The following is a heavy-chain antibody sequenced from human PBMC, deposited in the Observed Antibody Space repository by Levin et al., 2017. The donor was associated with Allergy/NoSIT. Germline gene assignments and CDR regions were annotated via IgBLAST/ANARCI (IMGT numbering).Heavy chain of an antibody. CDR2: IKQDGSEK. CDR1: GFTFSTSW. J-gene: IGHJ4*02. D-gene: IGHD3-10*01. CDR3: ARDSAFYSSGSYYY. V-gene: IGHV3-7*04. Sequence: LSLTCAASGFTFSTSWMTWVRQAPGKGLEWVANIKQDGSEKNYVDSVKGRFTISRDNAKNSLYLQMNSLRVEDTAVYYCARDSAFYSSGSYYYWGQGTLVTVSS.